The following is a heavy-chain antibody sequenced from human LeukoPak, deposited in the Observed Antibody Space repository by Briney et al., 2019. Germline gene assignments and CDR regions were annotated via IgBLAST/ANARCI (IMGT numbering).Heavy chain of an antibody. D-gene: IGHD3-22*01. CDR1: GGSISSTNYY. V-gene: IGHV4-39*01. CDR2: ISYSGST. J-gene: IGHJ4*02. Sequence: SETLSLTCSVSGGSISSTNYYWDWIRQPPGKGLEWIGIISYSGSTYYNPSLKSRVTISVDTSKSQFSLKLSSVTAADTAIYYCARLDKGINAAHFDYWGQGTLVTVSS. CDR3: ARLDKGINAAHFDY.